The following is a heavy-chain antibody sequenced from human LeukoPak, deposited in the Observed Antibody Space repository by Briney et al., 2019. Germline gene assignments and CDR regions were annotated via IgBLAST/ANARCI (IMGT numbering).Heavy chain of an antibody. J-gene: IGHJ6*03. Sequence: SVKVSCKASGGTFSTYTITWVRQAPGQGLAWMGGIIPVFGTANYAQKFQGRVTVATDESTSTAYLELSSLRSEDTAIYYCARVDRYHYYLDVWGKGTTVTVSS. CDR3: ARVDRYHYYLDV. CDR2: IIPVFGTA. V-gene: IGHV1-69*05. CDR1: GGTFSTYT.